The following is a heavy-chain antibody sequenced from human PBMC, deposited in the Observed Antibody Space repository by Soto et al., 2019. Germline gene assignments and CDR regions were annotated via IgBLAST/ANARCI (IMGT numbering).Heavy chain of an antibody. V-gene: IGHV3-30*03. J-gene: IGHJ5*01. CDR1: TLTVSLYG. CDR2: ISNDGGTQ. D-gene: IGHD3-3*01. Sequence: SGGSLRLSCAASTLTVSLYGIQWVRQAPGKGLDWVAFISNDGGTQYYADSVKGRLSISRDNSMNTVDLHMNSLRAEDTAIYYCARDIWSGNYKWFDSWGQGTLVTVSS. CDR3: ARDIWSGNYKWFDS.